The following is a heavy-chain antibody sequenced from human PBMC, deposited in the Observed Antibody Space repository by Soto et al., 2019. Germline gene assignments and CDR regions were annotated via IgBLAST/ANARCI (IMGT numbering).Heavy chain of an antibody. D-gene: IGHD3-16*01. J-gene: IGHJ6*02. CDR2: ISAYNGNT. CDR1: GYTFTSYG. CDR3: ARDGAPGENDYYYGMAV. Sequence: QVQLVQSGAEVKKPGASVKVSCKASGYTFTSYGISWVRQAPGQGLEWMGWISAYNGNTNYAHKLPGRATMTTDTTKSTAYNELRSLRSADTAVYYCARDGAPGENDYYYGMAVWGQGTTVTVSS. V-gene: IGHV1-18*01.